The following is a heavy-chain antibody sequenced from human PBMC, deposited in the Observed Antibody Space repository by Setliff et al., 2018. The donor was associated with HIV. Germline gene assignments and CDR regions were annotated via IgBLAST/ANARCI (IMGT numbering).Heavy chain of an antibody. Sequence: SETLSLTCTVSGGSIKGSYHWGWIRQPPGKGLEWIGSIFYSGTTYYNQSLKSRVTISVDMSKNQLSLKLTSMTAADTAVYYCARSPAAEGYWGRGTPVTVS. CDR3: ARSPAAEGY. D-gene: IGHD6-13*01. J-gene: IGHJ4*02. CDR1: GGSIKGSYH. CDR2: IFYSGTT. V-gene: IGHV4-39*01.